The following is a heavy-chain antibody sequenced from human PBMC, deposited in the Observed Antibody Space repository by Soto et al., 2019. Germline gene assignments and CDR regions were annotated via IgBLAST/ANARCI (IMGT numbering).Heavy chain of an antibody. CDR1: GFNFYTHW. CDR2: INSDGSST. V-gene: IGHV3-74*01. Sequence: GGSLRLSCAASGFNFYTHWMHWVRQAPGKGLVWVSRINSDGSSTDFADSVKGRFTITRDNAKYTLYLQMNSLRADDTAVYYCASDILGGGFDYLGQGTMVTVSS. D-gene: IGHD1-26*01. CDR3: ASDILGGGFDY. J-gene: IGHJ4*02.